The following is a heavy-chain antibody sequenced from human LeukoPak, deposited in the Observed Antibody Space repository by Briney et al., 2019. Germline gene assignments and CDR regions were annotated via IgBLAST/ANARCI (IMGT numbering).Heavy chain of an antibody. Sequence: SETLSLTCTVSGYSISSGYYWGWIRQPPGKGLEWIGSIYHSGSTYYNPSLKSRVTISVDTSKNQFSLKLSSVTAADTAVYYCASSRGYSYGCNYWGQGTLVTVSS. CDR2: IYHSGST. D-gene: IGHD5-18*01. J-gene: IGHJ4*02. V-gene: IGHV4-38-2*02. CDR3: ASSRGYSYGCNY. CDR1: GYSISSGYY.